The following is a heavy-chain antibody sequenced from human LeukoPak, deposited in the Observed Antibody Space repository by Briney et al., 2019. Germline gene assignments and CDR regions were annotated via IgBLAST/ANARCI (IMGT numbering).Heavy chain of an antibody. V-gene: IGHV3-74*01. J-gene: IGHJ4*02. CDR2: INSDGSST. CDR1: GFTFSSYW. D-gene: IGHD5-18*01. CDR3: ARARYSYGHGGFDY. Sequence: GGSLRLSCAASGFTFSSYWMHWVRQAPGKGLVWVSRINSDGSSTSYADSVKGRFTISRDNAKNTLCLQMNSLRAEDTAVYYCARARYSYGHGGFDYWGQGTLVTVSS.